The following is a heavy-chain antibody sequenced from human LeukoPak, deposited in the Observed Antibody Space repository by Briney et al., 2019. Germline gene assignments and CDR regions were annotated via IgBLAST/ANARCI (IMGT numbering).Heavy chain of an antibody. CDR1: GLTVSTNY. D-gene: IGHD6-6*01. CDR3: AKGAARTCFEH. J-gene: IGHJ4*02. CDR2: IYPGGYT. Sequence: GGSLRLSCAASGLTVSTNYMSSVRQAPGKGLEWVSVIYPGGYTYYADSVKGRFTISRDSSNNTLYLQINSLRAEDTAMYYCAKGAARTCFEHWGQGILVAVSS. V-gene: IGHV3-53*01.